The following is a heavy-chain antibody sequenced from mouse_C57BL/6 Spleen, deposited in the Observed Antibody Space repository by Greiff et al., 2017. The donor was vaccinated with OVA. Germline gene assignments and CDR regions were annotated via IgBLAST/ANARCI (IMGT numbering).Heavy chain of an antibody. D-gene: IGHD2-14*01. CDR2: IDPSDSYT. J-gene: IGHJ3*01. V-gene: IGHV1-69*01. CDR3: ATYRDWFAY. Sequence: QVQLKQPGAELVMPGASVKLSCKASGYTFTSYWMHWVKQRPGQGLEWIGEIDPSDSYTNYNQKFKGKSTLTVDKSSSTAYMQLSSLTSEDSAVYYCATYRDWFAYWGQGTLVTVSA. CDR1: GYTFTSYW.